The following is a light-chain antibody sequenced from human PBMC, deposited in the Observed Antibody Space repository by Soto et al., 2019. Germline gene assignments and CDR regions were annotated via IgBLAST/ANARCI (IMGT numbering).Light chain of an antibody. CDR1: QGISSW. J-gene: IGKJ5*01. CDR3: QQANSFPIT. Sequence: DIQMTQSPSSVSASVGDRVTVTCRASQGISSWLAWYQKKPGKAPKLLIYAASSLQSGVPSRFSGSGSGTDLTLTISSLQPEDCAIYFCQQANSFPITFGQGTRLEIK. CDR2: AAS. V-gene: IGKV1-12*01.